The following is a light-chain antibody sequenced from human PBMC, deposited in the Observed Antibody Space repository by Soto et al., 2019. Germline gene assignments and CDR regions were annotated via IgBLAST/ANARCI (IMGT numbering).Light chain of an antibody. V-gene: IGKV1-39*01. CDR1: QSISSY. CDR3: QQSYSTPYT. Sequence: DIQMTQSPSSLSASVGDRVTITCRASQSISSYLNWYQQKPGKAPKRLIYAASSLQSRVPSRFSGSGSGTDFTLTISSLQPEDFATYYCQQSYSTPYTFGQGTKLEIK. J-gene: IGKJ2*01. CDR2: AAS.